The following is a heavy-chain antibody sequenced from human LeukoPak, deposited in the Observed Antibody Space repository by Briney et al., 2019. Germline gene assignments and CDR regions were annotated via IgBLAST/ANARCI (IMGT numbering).Heavy chain of an antibody. V-gene: IGHV4-59*08. CDR2: INYSGNT. Sequence: PSETLSLTRTVSGGSISSDYWSWIRQPPGKGLEWIGYINYSGNTNSNPSLKSRVTISVDTSKNQISLKLSSVTAADTAVYYCARHRPGERRFDPWGQGTLVTVSS. CDR3: ARHRPGERRFDP. D-gene: IGHD3-16*01. CDR1: GGSISSDY. J-gene: IGHJ5*02.